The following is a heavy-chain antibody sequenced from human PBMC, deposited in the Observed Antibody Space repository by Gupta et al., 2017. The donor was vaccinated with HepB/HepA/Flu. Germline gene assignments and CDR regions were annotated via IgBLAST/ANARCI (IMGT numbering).Heavy chain of an antibody. CDR2: ISGSGSTI. J-gene: IGHJ3*02. CDR1: GFTLTSYS. CDR3: ASNGTTVTAARFPAFDI. D-gene: IGHD4-17*01. Sequence: EVTVVESGGGFVQRGGSLRLSCAASGFTLTSYSTNWVRQAPGKGLEWVSFISGSGSTIHYADAVKGRFTISRDSANNSLYLQMKNLRDEDTAVYYCASNGTTVTAARFPAFDIWGQGTMVTVSS. V-gene: IGHV3-48*02.